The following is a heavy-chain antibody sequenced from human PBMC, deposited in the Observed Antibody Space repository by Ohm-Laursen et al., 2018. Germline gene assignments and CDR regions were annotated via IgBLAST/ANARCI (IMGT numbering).Heavy chain of an antibody. D-gene: IGHD5-18*01. V-gene: IGHV3-7*01. CDR1: GFTFNSYW. J-gene: IGHJ4*02. Sequence: SLRLSCTASGFTFNSYWMTWVRQAPGKGLEWVANIKQDGTEKYYVDSVKGRFTISRDNAKNLLYLQMNSLRAEDTAVYYCARYGHTSVVPGFDCWGQGTLVTVSS. CDR3: ARYGHTSVVPGFDC. CDR2: IKQDGTEK.